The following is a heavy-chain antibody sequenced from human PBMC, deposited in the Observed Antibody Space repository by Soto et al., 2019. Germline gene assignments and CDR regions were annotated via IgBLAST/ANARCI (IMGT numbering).Heavy chain of an antibody. CDR3: ASLMTTVTHNGMDV. V-gene: IGHV5-10-1*01. CDR2: IDPSDSYT. J-gene: IGHJ6*02. Sequence: GEALQISGKGSRESVTIYVIGVSRQMPGKGLEWMGRIDPSDSYTNYSPPFQGHVTISADKSISTAYLQWSSLKASDTAMYYCASLMTTVTHNGMDVWGQGTTVTVSS. CDR1: RESVTIYV. D-gene: IGHD4-17*01.